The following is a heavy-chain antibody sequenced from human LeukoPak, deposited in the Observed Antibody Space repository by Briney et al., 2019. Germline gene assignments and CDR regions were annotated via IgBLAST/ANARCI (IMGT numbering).Heavy chain of an antibody. CDR3: AKAMCSGGTCYDY. CDR1: GVTFSSYV. V-gene: IGHV3-23*01. D-gene: IGHD2-15*01. Sequence: GGSLRLSCAASGVTFSSYVMTWVRQAPGQGLEWVSVISGSAGSTYYADSVKGRFTISTDNSKNTLYLQMNSLRAEDTAVYYCAKAMCSGGTCYDYWGQGTLVTVSS. J-gene: IGHJ4*02. CDR2: ISGSAGST.